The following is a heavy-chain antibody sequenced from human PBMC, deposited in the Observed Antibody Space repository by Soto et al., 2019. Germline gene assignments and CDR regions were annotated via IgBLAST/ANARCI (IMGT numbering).Heavy chain of an antibody. D-gene: IGHD4-4*01. CDR2: ISYDGYTE. CDR3: AKDIYSTGPSGFDY. J-gene: IGHJ4*02. Sequence: QVQLVESGGGVVQPGRSLRLSCAASGFSFRSYGMHWVRQAPGKGLEWVAVISYDGYTEYYADSVKGRSTISRDNSKNTLFLQINSLRVEDTAVYYCAKDIYSTGPSGFDYWGQGTLATVSS. CDR1: GFSFRSYG. V-gene: IGHV3-30*18.